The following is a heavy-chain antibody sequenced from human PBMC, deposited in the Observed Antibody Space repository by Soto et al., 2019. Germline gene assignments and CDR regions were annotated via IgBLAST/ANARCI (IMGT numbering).Heavy chain of an antibody. CDR2: ISAYNGDT. V-gene: IGHV1-18*01. J-gene: IGHJ4*02. CDR1: GYSFSSYG. CDR3: ARTGLASAGTSWGY. D-gene: IGHD6-13*01. Sequence: QVQLVQSGAEVKKPGASVKVSCRASGYSFSSYGINWVRQAPGQGLEWMGWISAYNGDTKYAQKVQGRVTMTTDTSTSTAYMELRSLRSDDTAVYYCARTGLASAGTSWGYWGQGTLVTVSS.